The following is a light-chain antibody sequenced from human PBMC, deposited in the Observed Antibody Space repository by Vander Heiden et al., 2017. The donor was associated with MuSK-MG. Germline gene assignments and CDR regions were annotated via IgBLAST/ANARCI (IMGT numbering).Light chain of an antibody. CDR2: TAS. V-gene: IGKV3-15*01. CDR3: QQYNYWPIYS. Sequence: EIVMTQSPATLSASPGERVTLPFRASQSVISYLAWDQQKPGQAPRLLIYTASTRATGIPDRFSGSGFGTEFTLTISSLQSEDFAVYYCQQYNYWPIYSFGQGTKLEIK. CDR1: QSVISY. J-gene: IGKJ2*03.